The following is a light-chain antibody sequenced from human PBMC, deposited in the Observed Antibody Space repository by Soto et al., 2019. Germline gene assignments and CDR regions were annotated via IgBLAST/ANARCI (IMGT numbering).Light chain of an antibody. CDR2: AAS. CDR3: QQLNSYPLT. Sequence: LSLSPSCLSAYKGDRVTLACRASQGITSYLAWDPQKPGKAPNLLIYAASTLQSGVPSRFSGSGSGTDFTLPICSLQPEDFATYYCQQLNSYPLTFGGVGKV. V-gene: IGKV1-9*01. CDR1: QGITSY. J-gene: IGKJ4*01.